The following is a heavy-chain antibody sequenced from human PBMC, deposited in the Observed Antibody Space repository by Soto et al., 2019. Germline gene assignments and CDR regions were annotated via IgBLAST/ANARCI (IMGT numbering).Heavy chain of an antibody. CDR3: ARDASSRFLEWLLYNGMDV. CDR2: INTNTGNP. V-gene: IGHV7-4-1*01. CDR1: GYTFTSYA. J-gene: IGHJ6*02. D-gene: IGHD3-3*01. Sequence: QVQLVQSGSELKKPGASVKVSCKASGYTFTSYAMNWVRQAPGQGLEWMGWINTNTGNPTYAQGFTGRFVFSLDTTVSTAYLQICSLKAEDTAVYYCARDASSRFLEWLLYNGMDVWGQGTTVTVSS.